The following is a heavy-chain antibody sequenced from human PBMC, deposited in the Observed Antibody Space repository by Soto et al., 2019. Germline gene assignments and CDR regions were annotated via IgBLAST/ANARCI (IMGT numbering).Heavy chain of an antibody. CDR3: ARTLYGDNDDY. CDR2: IDPSGGSP. CDR1: GYTFTNYY. J-gene: IGHJ4*02. D-gene: IGHD4-17*01. Sequence: GASVKVSCKASGYTFTNYYIHWVRQAPGQGLEWMGIIDPSGGSPTNAQKFQGRVSMTRDTSASTVYMQLSSLRSDDTAVYFCARTLYGDNDDYWGQGTLVTVSS. V-gene: IGHV1-46*01.